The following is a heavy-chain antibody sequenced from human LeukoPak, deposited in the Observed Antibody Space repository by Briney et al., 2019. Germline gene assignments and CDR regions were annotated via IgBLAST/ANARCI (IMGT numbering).Heavy chain of an antibody. D-gene: IGHD3-10*01. Sequence: ASVKVSCKASGYTFTSYYMHWVRQAPGQGLEGMGIINPSGGSTSYAQKFQGRVTMTRDMSTSTVYMELSSLRSEDTAVYYCARNVGSRGYYYGSGSYYEWFDPWGQGTLVTVSS. CDR1: GYTFTSYY. J-gene: IGHJ5*02. CDR3: ARNVGSRGYYYGSGSYYEWFDP. CDR2: INPSGGST. V-gene: IGHV1-46*01.